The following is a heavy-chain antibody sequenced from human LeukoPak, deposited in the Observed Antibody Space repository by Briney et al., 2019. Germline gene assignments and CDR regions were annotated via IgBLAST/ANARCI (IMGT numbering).Heavy chain of an antibody. Sequence: SETLSLTCTVSGGSISNFHWSWIRQSPGKGLEWIGYKHYNGRGDYNPSLRSRVTISLDTSKNLFSLRLTSVTAADTAVYFCARQRYDFRDGRYNFFDYWGQGTLVTVSS. CDR3: ARQRYDFRDGRYNFFDY. J-gene: IGHJ4*02. CDR2: KHYNGRG. V-gene: IGHV4-59*08. CDR1: GGSISNFH. D-gene: IGHD3-3*01.